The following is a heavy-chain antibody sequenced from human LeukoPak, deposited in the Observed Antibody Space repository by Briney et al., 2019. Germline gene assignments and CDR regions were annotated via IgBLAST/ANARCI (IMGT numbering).Heavy chain of an antibody. Sequence: SETLSLTCTVSGDSISSSYRSWIRQPAGEGREWIGRIYSDGSTNYNPSLKSRVPMSVDTSKNQFSLKLTSVTAADTAVYYCAKSGLRKDGMDVWGQGTTVTVSS. CDR2: IYSDGST. V-gene: IGHV4-4*07. D-gene: IGHD3-10*01. J-gene: IGHJ6*02. CDR3: AKSGLRKDGMDV. CDR1: GDSISSSY.